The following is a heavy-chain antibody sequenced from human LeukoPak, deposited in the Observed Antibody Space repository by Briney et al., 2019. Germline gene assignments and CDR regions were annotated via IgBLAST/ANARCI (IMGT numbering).Heavy chain of an antibody. CDR2: IWYDGSNK. CDR1: GFTFSSYG. CDR3: ANTYSSYGGFGESDYYYYGMDV. D-gene: IGHD3-10*01. V-gene: IGHV3-33*06. Sequence: GRSLRLSCAASGFTFSSYGMPWVRQAPGKGLEWVAVIWYDGSNKYYADSVKGRFTISRDNSKNTLYLQMNSLRAEDTAVYYCANTYSSYGGFGESDYYYYGMDVWGQGTTVTVSS. J-gene: IGHJ6*02.